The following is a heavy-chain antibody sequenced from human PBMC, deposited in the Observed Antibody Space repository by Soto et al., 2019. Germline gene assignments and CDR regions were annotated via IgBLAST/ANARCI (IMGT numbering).Heavy chain of an antibody. CDR3: ARGYSSDYYYSGMGV. Sequence: SETLSLTCTVSGGAISSGGYYWSWIRQHPGKGLEWIGYIYHSGSTDYNPSLKSRVTISVDTSKNQFSLKLSSVTAADTAVYYCARGYSSDYYYSGMGVWGQGTTVTVSS. CDR1: GGAISSGGYY. D-gene: IGHD6-25*01. J-gene: IGHJ6*02. CDR2: IYHSGST. V-gene: IGHV4-31*03.